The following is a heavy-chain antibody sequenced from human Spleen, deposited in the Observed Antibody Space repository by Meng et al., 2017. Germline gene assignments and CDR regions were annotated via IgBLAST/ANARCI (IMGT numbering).Heavy chain of an antibody. CDR3: AKTESRQWLVRDWFDP. CDR2: ISSSAATV. D-gene: IGHD6-19*01. Sequence: GESLKISCAASGFIFNFYDMNWVRQAPGKGLEWISYISSSAATVYYADSVKGRFTISRDNAKNSLYLQMNSLSAEDTAVYYCAKTESRQWLVRDWFDPWGQGTLVTVSS. V-gene: IGHV3-48*03. CDR1: GFIFNFYD. J-gene: IGHJ5*02.